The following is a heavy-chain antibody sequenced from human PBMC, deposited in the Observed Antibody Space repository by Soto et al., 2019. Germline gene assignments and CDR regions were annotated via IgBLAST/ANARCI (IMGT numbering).Heavy chain of an antibody. D-gene: IGHD4-17*01. CDR3: ARSYLRTFDY. CDR1: GGSISSGGYY. V-gene: IGHV4-31*03. CDR2: IYYSGST. Sequence: SETLSLTCTVSGGSISSGGYYWSWIRQHPGKGLEWIGYIYYSGSTYYNPSLKSRVTISVGTSKNQFPLKLSSVTAADTAVYYCARSYLRTFDYWGQGTLVTVSS. J-gene: IGHJ4*02.